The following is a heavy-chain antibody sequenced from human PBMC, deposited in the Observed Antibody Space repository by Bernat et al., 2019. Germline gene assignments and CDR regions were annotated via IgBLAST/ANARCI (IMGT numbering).Heavy chain of an antibody. J-gene: IGHJ5*02. CDR1: GFTFSDFS. V-gene: IGHV3-21*05. D-gene: IGHD4-4*01. Sequence: EMQLVESGGGLVKPGGSLRLSCTASGFTFSDFSMNWVRQAPGKGLEWLSYISRISSHIYYADSVKCRFTISRDNAKSTLYLQMDSLRAGDTAVYYCAGDPADSLTRNWFDPWGQGTLVTVSS. CDR2: ISRISSHI. CDR3: AGDPADSLTRNWFDP.